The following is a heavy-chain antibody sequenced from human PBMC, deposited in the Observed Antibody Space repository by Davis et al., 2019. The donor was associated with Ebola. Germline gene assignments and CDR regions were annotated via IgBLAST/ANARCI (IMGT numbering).Heavy chain of an antibody. V-gene: IGHV1-18*04. D-gene: IGHD1-1*01. CDR3: ARAQFPTTSDH. J-gene: IGHJ4*02. CDR2: IIPHNGNT. Sequence: ASVPVSCKASGYTFINYGITWVRQAPGQGLQWMGWIIPHNGNTNYAQNVQGRVIMTTDTATTTAYMELGGLRSDDTAVYYCARAQFPTTSDHWGQGTLVTVSS. CDR1: GYTFINYG.